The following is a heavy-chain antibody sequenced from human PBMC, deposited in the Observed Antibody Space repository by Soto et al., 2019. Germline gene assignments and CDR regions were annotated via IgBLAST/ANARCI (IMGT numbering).Heavy chain of an antibody. Sequence: GGSLRLSCAASGFTFSDYYMSWVRQAPGKGLEWVANIKQDGSEKYYVDSVKGRFTISRDNAKNSLYLQMNSLRAEDTAVYYCARISSVVAPDAFDIWGQGTMVTVSS. CDR2: IKQDGSEK. D-gene: IGHD3-22*01. CDR1: GFTFSDYY. CDR3: ARISSVVAPDAFDI. V-gene: IGHV3-7*03. J-gene: IGHJ3*02.